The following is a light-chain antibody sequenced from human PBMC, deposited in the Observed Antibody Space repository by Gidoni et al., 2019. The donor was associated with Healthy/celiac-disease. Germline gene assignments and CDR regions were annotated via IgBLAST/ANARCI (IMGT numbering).Light chain of an antibody. CDR3: MQALQTPLT. J-gene: IGKJ4*01. V-gene: IGKV2-28*01. CDR2: CGS. Sequence: DIVMTKSPLSLPVTPGAPASISCSSSQSLLHSNGYNYLDWYLQKPGQSPQLLIYCGSNRASGVPDRFSGSGSGTDFTLKISRVEAEDVGVYYCMQALQTPLTFGGGTKVEIK. CDR1: QSLLHSNGYNY.